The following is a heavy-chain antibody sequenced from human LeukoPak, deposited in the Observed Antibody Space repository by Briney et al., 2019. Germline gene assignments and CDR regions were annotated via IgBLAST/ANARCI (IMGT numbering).Heavy chain of an antibody. CDR1: GGSISSGDYY. CDR2: IYYSGST. Sequence: SETLSLTSTVSGGSISSGDYYWSWIRQPPGKGLEWIGYIYYSGSTYYNPSLKSRVTISVDTSKNQFSLMLSSATAADTAVYYCARLTTSFRAFHIWGQGTMVTVSS. D-gene: IGHD1-1*01. J-gene: IGHJ3*02. V-gene: IGHV4-30-4*01. CDR3: ARLTTSFRAFHI.